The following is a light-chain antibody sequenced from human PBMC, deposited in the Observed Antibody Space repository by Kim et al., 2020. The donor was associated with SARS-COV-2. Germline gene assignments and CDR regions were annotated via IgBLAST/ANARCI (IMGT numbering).Light chain of an antibody. J-gene: IGLJ3*02. CDR1: SGYSHYK. Sequence: CRLSSGYSHYKADGYQQKPGKGPRFVMRVDTGGIVGSKGDGIPNRFSVLGSGLNRYLAIKNIQEEDEGDYRCGADHGSGNDFPWVFGGGTKLTVL. CDR2: VDTGGIVG. V-gene: IGLV9-49*01. CDR3: GADHGSGNDFPWV.